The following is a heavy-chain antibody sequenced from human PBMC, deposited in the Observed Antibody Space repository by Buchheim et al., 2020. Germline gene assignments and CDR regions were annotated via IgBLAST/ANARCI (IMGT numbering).Heavy chain of an antibody. CDR2: IYYSGST. V-gene: IGHV4-61*01. D-gene: IGHD3-3*01. CDR1: GGSVSSGSYY. Sequence: QVQLQESGPGLVKPSETLSLTCTVSGGSVSSGSYYWSWIRQPPGKGLEWIGYIYYSGSTNYNPSLKSRVTISVDTSKNQFSLKLSSVTAADTAVYYCARDSGGYDFGYYYYYDMDVWGQGTT. J-gene: IGHJ6*02. CDR3: ARDSGGYDFGYYYYYDMDV.